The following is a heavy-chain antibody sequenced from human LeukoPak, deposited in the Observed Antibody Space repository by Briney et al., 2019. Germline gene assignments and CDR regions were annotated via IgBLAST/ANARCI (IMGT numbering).Heavy chain of an antibody. V-gene: IGHV5-51*01. CDR2: IYPGDSDT. CDR1: GYSFTSYW. J-gene: IGHJ6*03. Sequence: GESLKISCKGSGYSFTSYWIGWVRQMPGKGLEWMGIIYPGDSDTRYSPSFQAQVTISADKSISTAYLQWSSLKASDTAMYYCARSWDYYDSSGHMDVWGKGTTVTVSS. CDR3: ARSWDYYDSSGHMDV. D-gene: IGHD3-22*01.